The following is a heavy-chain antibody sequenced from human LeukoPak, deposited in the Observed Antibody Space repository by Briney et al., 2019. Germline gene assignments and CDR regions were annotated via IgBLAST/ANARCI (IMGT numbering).Heavy chain of an antibody. CDR3: ARGTIAAAGYFDP. J-gene: IGHJ5*02. D-gene: IGHD6-13*01. CDR2: IRSKGGST. Sequence: GGSLRLSCAASGFTFNSYAMHWVRQAPGKGLEYVSGIRSKGGSTYYVNSVKGRFTISRDNSKNTLYLQMDSLRAEDTAVYYCARGTIAAAGYFDPWGQGTLVTVSS. CDR1: GFTFNSYA. V-gene: IGHV3-64*01.